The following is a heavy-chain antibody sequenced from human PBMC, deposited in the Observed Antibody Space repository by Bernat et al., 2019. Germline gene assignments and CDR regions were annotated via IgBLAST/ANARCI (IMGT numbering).Heavy chain of an antibody. D-gene: IGHD2-21*01. CDR1: GFTFSSYA. Sequence: VQLVESGGGVVQPGRSLRLSCAASGFTFSSYAMHWVRQAPGKGLEWVAVISYDGSNKYYADSVKGRFTISRDNSKNTLYLQMNSLRAEDTAVYYCARANPHIRYFDYWGQGTLVTVSS. CDR3: ARANPHIRYFDY. J-gene: IGHJ4*02. V-gene: IGHV3-30*01. CDR2: ISYDGSNK.